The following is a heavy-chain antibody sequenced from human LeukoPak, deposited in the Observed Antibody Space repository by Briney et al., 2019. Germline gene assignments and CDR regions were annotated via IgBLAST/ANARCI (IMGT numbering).Heavy chain of an antibody. V-gene: IGHV3-30*04. CDR2: ISYDGSNK. Sequence: GGSLRLSCAASGFTFSSYAMHWVRQAPGKGLEWVAVISYDGSNKYYADSVKGRFTISRDNSKNTLYLQMNSLRAEDAAVYYCARDSTSVVVAATPCTDFDYWGQGTLVTVSS. J-gene: IGHJ4*02. D-gene: IGHD2-15*01. CDR3: ARDSTSVVVAATPCTDFDY. CDR1: GFTFSSYA.